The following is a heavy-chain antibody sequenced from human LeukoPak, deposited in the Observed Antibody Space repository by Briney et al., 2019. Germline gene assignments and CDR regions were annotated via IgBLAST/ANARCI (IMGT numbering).Heavy chain of an antibody. J-gene: IGHJ4*02. CDR2: ISKDGSDK. D-gene: IGHD5-18*01. V-gene: IGHV3-30-3*01. Sequence: GGSLRLSCAASGFTFRDYAMHWVRQAPGKGLEWVAVISKDGSDKYYPGSVRGRFTISRDNSKNTIYLQMDSLRAEDTAIYYCARQKHTAMVTSWSEPIDYWGQGTLVTVSS. CDR1: GFTFRDYA. CDR3: ARQKHTAMVTSWSEPIDY.